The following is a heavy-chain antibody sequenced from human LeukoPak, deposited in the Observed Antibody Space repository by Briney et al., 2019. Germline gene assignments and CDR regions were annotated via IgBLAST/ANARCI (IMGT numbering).Heavy chain of an antibody. CDR1: GGSISSYY. D-gene: IGHD6-19*01. J-gene: IGHJ6*02. CDR2: IYTSGST. V-gene: IGHV4-4*07. Sequence: PSETLSLTCTVSGGSISSYYWSWIRQPAGKGLEWIGRIYTSGSTNYNPSLKSRVTMSVDTSKNQFSLKLSSVTAADTAVYYCARDRVEVAGSDYYYYGMDVWGQGTTVTVSS. CDR3: ARDRVEVAGSDYYYYGMDV.